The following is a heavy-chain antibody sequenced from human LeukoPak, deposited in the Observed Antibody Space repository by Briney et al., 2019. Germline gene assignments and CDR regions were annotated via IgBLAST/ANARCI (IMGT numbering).Heavy chain of an antibody. CDR2: IRYDGSNK. D-gene: IGHD5-24*01. CDR1: GFTFSSYG. V-gene: IGHV3-30*02. Sequence: GGSLRLSCAASGFTFSSYGMHWVRQAPDKGLEWVAFIRYDGSNKYSADSVKGRFTISRDNSKNTLYLQMNSLRAEDTAVYYCAKDTVEMTTRTFDDWGQGTLVTVSS. CDR3: AKDTVEMTTRTFDD. J-gene: IGHJ4*02.